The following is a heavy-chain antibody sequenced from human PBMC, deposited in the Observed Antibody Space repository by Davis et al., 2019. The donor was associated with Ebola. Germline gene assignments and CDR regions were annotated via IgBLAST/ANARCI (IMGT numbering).Heavy chain of an antibody. V-gene: IGHV1-18*03. CDR1: GGTFSSYT. J-gene: IGHJ4*02. CDR3: ARPLGGSSSSPFDY. Sequence: ASVKVSCKASGGTFSSYTISWVRQAPGQGLEWMGWISAYNGNTNYAQKLQGRVTMTTDTSTSTAYMELRSLRSDDMAVYYCARPLGGSSSSPFDYWGQGTLVTVSS. D-gene: IGHD6-13*01. CDR2: ISAYNGNT.